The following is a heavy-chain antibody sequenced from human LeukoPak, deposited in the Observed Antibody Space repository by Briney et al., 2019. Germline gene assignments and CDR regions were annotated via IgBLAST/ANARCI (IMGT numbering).Heavy chain of an antibody. CDR2: IIPIFGTA. CDR3: AREGLRVVPAAISGYYMDV. Sequence: GSSVKVPCKASGGTFSSYAISWVRQAPGQGLEWMGGIIPIFGTANYAQKFQGRVTITTDESTSTAYMELSSLRSEDTAVYYCAREGLRVVPAAISGYYMDVWGKGTTVTVSS. V-gene: IGHV1-69*05. D-gene: IGHD2-2*01. CDR1: GGTFSSYA. J-gene: IGHJ6*03.